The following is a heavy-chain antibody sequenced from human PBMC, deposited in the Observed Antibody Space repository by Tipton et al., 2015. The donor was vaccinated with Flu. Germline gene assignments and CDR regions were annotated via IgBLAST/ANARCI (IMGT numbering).Heavy chain of an antibody. D-gene: IGHD6-19*01. CDR1: GGSISSYY. Sequence: TLSLTCTVSGGSISSYYWSWIRQPAGKGLEWIGRIYSSGSNNYNPSLKSRVTMSVDTSKNQFSLKLTSVTAADTAVYYCAREGGYSSGFSRIDPWGQGTLVTVSS. CDR2: IYSSGSN. V-gene: IGHV4-4*07. J-gene: IGHJ5*02. CDR3: AREGGYSSGFSRIDP.